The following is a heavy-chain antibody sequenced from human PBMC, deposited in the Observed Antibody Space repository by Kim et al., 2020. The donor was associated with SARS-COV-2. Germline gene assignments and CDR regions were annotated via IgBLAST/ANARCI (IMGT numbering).Heavy chain of an antibody. CDR3: ARDSEHPFDY. Sequence: YNDYAVSGKSRITINPDTSKNQFSLQLNSVTPEDTAVYYCARDSEHPFDYWGQGTLVTVSS. CDR2: YN. J-gene: IGHJ4*02. V-gene: IGHV6-1*01.